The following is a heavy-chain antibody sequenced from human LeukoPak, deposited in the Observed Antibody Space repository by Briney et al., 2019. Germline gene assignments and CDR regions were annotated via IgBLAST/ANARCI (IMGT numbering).Heavy chain of an antibody. Sequence: SGGSLRLSCAASGFTFSSYSMNWVRQAPGKGLEWVSSISSSSSYIYYADSVKGRFTISRDNAKNSLYLQMNSLRAEDTAVYYCARDSSGYFEVYFDYWGQGTLVTVSS. V-gene: IGHV3-21*04. CDR3: ARDSSGYFEVYFDY. D-gene: IGHD3-22*01. CDR1: GFTFSSYS. CDR2: ISSSSSYI. J-gene: IGHJ4*02.